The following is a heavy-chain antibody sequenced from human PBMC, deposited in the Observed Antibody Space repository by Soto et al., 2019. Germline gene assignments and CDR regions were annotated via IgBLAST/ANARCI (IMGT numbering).Heavy chain of an antibody. CDR3: ARGRTDVHGDY. CDR1: GGSFSDYY. Sequence: SETLSLTCAVYGGSFSDYYWSLIRQPPGKGLEWIGEINHSGSTNYNPSLKSRVTISVDTSKNQFSLKLSSVTAADTAVYYCARGRTDVHGDYWGQGTLVTVSS. J-gene: IGHJ4*02. D-gene: IGHD1-1*01. CDR2: INHSGST. V-gene: IGHV4-34*01.